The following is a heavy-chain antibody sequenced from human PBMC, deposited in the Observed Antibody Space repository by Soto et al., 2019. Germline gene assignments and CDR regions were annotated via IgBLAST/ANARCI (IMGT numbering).Heavy chain of an antibody. J-gene: IGHJ4*02. V-gene: IGHV4-39*01. D-gene: IGHD2-15*01. CDR1: GDSISTNSYS. CDR3: ARRWGRSFDY. Sequence: SETLSLTCTVSGDSISTNSYSWGWIRQPPGQGLEWIGLFYYSGSTHYNPSLKSRLTVSVDTSKNQFSLKVSSVTAADTAVYYCARRWGRSFDYWGQGTLVTVSS. CDR2: FYYSGST.